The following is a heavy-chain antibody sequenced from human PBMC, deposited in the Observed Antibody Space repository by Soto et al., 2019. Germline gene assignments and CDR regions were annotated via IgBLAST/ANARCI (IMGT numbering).Heavy chain of an antibody. CDR2: ISAYNGNT. Sequence: ASVKVSCKASGYTFTSYGISWVRQAPGQGLEWMGWISAYNGNTNYAQKLQGRVTMTTDTSTSTAYMELRSLRSDDTAVYYCARDHTVGCGSTSCYGGSSDYWGQGTLVTVSS. CDR1: GYTFTSYG. CDR3: ARDHTVGCGSTSCYGGSSDY. J-gene: IGHJ4*02. D-gene: IGHD2-2*01. V-gene: IGHV1-18*01.